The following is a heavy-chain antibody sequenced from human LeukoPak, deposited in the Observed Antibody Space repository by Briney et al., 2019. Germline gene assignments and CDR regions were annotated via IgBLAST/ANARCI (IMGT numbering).Heavy chain of an antibody. J-gene: IGHJ4*02. V-gene: IGHV1-69*04. Sequence: SVKVSCKASGGTFSSYAISWVRQAPGQGLEWMGRIIPILGIANYAQKFQGRVTITADKSTSTAYMELSSLRSEDTAVYYCAMIAAASTGVDYWGQGTLVTVSS. D-gene: IGHD6-13*01. CDR3: AMIAAASTGVDY. CDR2: IIPILGIA. CDR1: GGTFSSYA.